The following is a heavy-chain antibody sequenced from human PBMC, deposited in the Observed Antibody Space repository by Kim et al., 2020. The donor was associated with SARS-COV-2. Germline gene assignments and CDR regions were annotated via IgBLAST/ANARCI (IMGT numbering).Heavy chain of an antibody. CDR2: YK. D-gene: IGHD3-16*02. CDR3: ARGYRTRLDY. Sequence: YKHYAGSVQSRITINPDTAQHQFSLQLNSATPEDTAVYYCARGYRTRLDYWGQGTLVTVSS. V-gene: IGHV6-1*01. J-gene: IGHJ4*02.